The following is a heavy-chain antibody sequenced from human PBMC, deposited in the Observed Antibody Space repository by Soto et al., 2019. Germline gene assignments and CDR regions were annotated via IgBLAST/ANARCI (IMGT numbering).Heavy chain of an antibody. CDR1: WYNFAEYW. CDR2: IFPGDSDT. D-gene: IGHD6-13*01. CDR3: AAGYTTGTDAFDI. Sequence: GASLEVSCKRSWYNFAEYWIGCVCQMPGKGLEWMGMIFPGDSDTKNSPSLQGQITMSVDKSESSAYLQWRSLKASDTAMYYCAAGYTTGTDAFDIWCEGTMVTVSS. J-gene: IGHJ3*02. V-gene: IGHV5-51*01.